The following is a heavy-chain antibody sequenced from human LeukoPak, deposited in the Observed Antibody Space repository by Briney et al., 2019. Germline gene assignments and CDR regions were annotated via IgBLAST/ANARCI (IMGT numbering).Heavy chain of an antibody. CDR1: GGSVSSGSHY. V-gene: IGHV4-61*01. D-gene: IGHD3-10*01. Sequence: PSETLSLTCTVSGGSVSSGSHYWSWIRQPPGKGLEWIAYIYYTGSTNYNPSLKSRVTISVDTSKNQFSLKLRSVTAADTAVYYCAGDPHGSDSWGQGTLVTVSS. CDR2: IYYTGST. J-gene: IGHJ4*02. CDR3: AGDPHGSDS.